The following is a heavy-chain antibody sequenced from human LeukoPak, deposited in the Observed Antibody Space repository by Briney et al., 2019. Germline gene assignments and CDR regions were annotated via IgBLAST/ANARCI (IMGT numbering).Heavy chain of an antibody. CDR3: AKDARRTSGWYFFDY. Sequence: GGSLILSCAASGFTFSSQAMGWVRQAPGKGLEWVSVVSDSGSITYYADSVKGRFTISRDNSKNTLFLQMNSLRAEDTAVYYCAKDARRTSGWYFFDYWGQGTLVTVSS. J-gene: IGHJ4*02. CDR1: GFTFSSQA. V-gene: IGHV3-23*01. CDR2: VSDSGSIT. D-gene: IGHD6-19*01.